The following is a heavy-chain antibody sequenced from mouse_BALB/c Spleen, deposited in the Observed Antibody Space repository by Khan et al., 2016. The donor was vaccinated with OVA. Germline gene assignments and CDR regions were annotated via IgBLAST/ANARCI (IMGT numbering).Heavy chain of an antibody. V-gene: IGHV3-2*02. CDR3: ARGYGGDFDD. CDR2: ISYSGNT. D-gene: IGHD1-1*02. J-gene: IGHJ2*01. CDR1: GYSIASDYA. Sequence: EVQLVESGPGLVKPSQSLSLTCTVTGYSIASDYAWNWIRQFPGNKLEWMGFISYSGNTNSHPSLKSRISLPRDTSKNPFFLPLNSVTSEDTATYYCARGYGGDFDDWGQGTTLTVAS.